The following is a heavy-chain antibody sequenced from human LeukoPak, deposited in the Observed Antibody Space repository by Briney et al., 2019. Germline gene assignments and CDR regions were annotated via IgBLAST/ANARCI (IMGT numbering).Heavy chain of an antibody. V-gene: IGHV4-34*01. CDR3: ARDLLGYCSSTSCLSNWFDP. CDR1: GGSFSGYY. CDR2: INHSGST. J-gene: IGHJ5*02. D-gene: IGHD2-2*01. Sequence: KPSETLSLTCAVYGGSFSGYYWSWIRQPPGKGLEWIGEINHSGSTNYNPPLKSRVTISVDTSKNQFSLKLSSVTAADTAVYYCARDLLGYCSSTSCLSNWFDPWGQGTLVTVSS.